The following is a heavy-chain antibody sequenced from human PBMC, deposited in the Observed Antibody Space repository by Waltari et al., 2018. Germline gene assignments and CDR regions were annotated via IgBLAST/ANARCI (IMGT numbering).Heavy chain of an antibody. Sequence: QVQLQQWGAGLLKPSETLSLTCAVYGGSFSGYYWSWIRQPPGKGLEWIGEINHSGSTNDNPSLKSRVTISVDTSKNQFSLKLSSVTAADTAVYYCARVGGSGYYRLLPFDYWGQGTLVTVSS. CDR1: GGSFSGYY. J-gene: IGHJ4*02. D-gene: IGHD3-22*01. CDR3: ARVGGSGYYRLLPFDY. CDR2: INHSGST. V-gene: IGHV4-34*01.